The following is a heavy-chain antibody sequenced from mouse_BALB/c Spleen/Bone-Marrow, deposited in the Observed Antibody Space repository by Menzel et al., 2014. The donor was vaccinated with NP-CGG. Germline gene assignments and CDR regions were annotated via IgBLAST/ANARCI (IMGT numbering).Heavy chain of an antibody. CDR2: INPSTGYT. D-gene: IGHD1-1*01. Sequence: QVQLQQSGAELAKPGASVKMSCKASGYTFTSYRMHWVKQRPGQGLEWTGYINPSTGYTEYNQKFKDKATLTADKSSSTAYMQLSSLTSEDSAVYYCARSYYDGSSFAYWGQGTLVTVSA. V-gene: IGHV1-4*01. CDR3: ARSYYDGSSFAY. CDR1: GYTFTSYR. J-gene: IGHJ3*01.